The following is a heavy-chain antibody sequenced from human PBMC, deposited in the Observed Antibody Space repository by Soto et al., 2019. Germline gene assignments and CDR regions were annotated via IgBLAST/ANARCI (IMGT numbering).Heavy chain of an antibody. CDR3: AGQSYYYDSSGYPPLDY. CDR1: GGSISSSSYY. J-gene: IGHJ4*02. CDR2: IYYSGST. V-gene: IGHV4-39*01. Sequence: SETLSLTCTVSGGSISSSSYYWGWIRQPPGKGLEWIGSIYYSGSTYYNPSLKSRVTISVDTSKNQFSLKLSSVTAADTAVYYCAGQSYYYDSSGYPPLDYWGQGTLVTVSS. D-gene: IGHD3-22*01.